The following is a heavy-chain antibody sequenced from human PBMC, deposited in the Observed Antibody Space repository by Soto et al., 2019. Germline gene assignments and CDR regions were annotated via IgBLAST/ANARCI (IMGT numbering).Heavy chain of an antibody. CDR2: IYYSGST. CDR1: GGSISSSSYY. V-gene: IGHV4-39*01. CDR3: ARRGGYSTPNHPFDY. Sequence: QLQLQESGPGLVKPSETLSLTCTVSGGSISSSSYYWGWIRQPPGKGLEWIGSIYYSGSTYYNPSLKSRVTIPVDTSKNQFSLKLSSVTAADTAVYYCARRGGYSTPNHPFDYWGQGTLVTVSS. D-gene: IGHD4-4*01. J-gene: IGHJ4*02.